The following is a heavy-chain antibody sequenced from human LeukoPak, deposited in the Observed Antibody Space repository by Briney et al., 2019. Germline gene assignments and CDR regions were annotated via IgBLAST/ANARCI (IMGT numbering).Heavy chain of an antibody. CDR1: GGSFSGYY. CDR2: IYYSGST. V-gene: IGHV4-34*01. J-gene: IGHJ4*02. D-gene: IGHD3-22*01. Sequence: PSETLSLTCAVYGGSFSGYYWSWIRQPPGKGLEWIGSIYYSGSTYYNPSLKSRVTISVDTSKNQFSLKLSSVTAADTAVYYCARHSYYYDSSGYHYYFDYWGQGTLVTVSS. CDR3: ARHSYYYDSSGYHYYFDY.